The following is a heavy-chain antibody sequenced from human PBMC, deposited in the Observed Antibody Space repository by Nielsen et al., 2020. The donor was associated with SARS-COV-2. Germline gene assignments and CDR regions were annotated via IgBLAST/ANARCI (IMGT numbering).Heavy chain of an antibody. CDR2: IWYDGSNK. V-gene: IGHV3-33*08. D-gene: IGHD6-19*01. Sequence: GESLKISCAASGFTFSSYAMHWVRQAPGKGLEWVAVIWYDGSNKYYADSVKGRFTISRDNSKNTLYLQMNSLRAEDTAVYYCARSFIAVADHLEYYFDYWGRGTLVTVSS. CDR1: GFTFSSYA. CDR3: ARSFIAVADHLEYYFDY. J-gene: IGHJ4*02.